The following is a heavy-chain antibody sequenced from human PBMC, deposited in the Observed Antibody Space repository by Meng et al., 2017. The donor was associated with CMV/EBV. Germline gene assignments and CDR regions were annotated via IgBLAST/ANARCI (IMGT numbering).Heavy chain of an antibody. CDR1: CGSFSCYS. V-gene: IGHV4-34*01. D-gene: IGHD1-26*01. J-gene: IGHJ5*02. Sequence: VQTQRRGDGSLTLSDPLSLACDVYCGSFSCYSWSWIRQPPGKGLEWIGEINHSGSTNYNPSLKSRVTISVDTSKNQFSLKLSSVTAADTAVYYCARGVGGWFDPWGQGTLVTVSS. CDR3: ARGVGGWFDP. CDR2: INHSGST.